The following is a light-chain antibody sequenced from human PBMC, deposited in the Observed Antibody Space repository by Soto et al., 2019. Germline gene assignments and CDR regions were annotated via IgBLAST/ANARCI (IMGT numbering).Light chain of an antibody. CDR3: SSYAGSSNV. V-gene: IGLV2-8*01. CDR1: SRDVGGYNY. Sequence: QSVLTQPPSASGSPGQSVAISGTGTSRDVGGYNYVSWYQQHPGKAPKLMIYEVNKRPSGVPDRFSGSKSGNTASLTVSGLQAEDEADYYCSSYAGSSNVFGTGTKVTVL. J-gene: IGLJ1*01. CDR2: EVN.